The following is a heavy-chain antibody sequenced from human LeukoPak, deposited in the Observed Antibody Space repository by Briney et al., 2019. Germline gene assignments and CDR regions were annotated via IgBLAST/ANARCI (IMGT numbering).Heavy chain of an antibody. CDR2: INHSGST. J-gene: IGHJ6*03. CDR1: GGSFSGYY. CDR3: ARDPQFEYEYYYYMDV. V-gene: IGHV4-34*01. Sequence: SETLSLTCAVYGGSFSGYYWSWIRQPPGKGLEWIGEINHSGSTNYNPSLKSRVTISVDTSKNQFSLKLSSVTAADTAVYYCARDPQFEYEYYYYMDVWGKGTTVTVSS. D-gene: IGHD2-2*01.